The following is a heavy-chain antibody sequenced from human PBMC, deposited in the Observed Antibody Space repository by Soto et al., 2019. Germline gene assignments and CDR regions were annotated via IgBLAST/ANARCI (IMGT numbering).Heavy chain of an antibody. CDR3: ASVKLGSYDWFDP. CDR1: AFTFSNYW. Sequence: GGSLRLSCAASAFTFSNYWMHWVRQAPGKGLVWVARVNPDGSRTNYADSVKGRFTISRDNARTTLYLQMNSLRAEDTAVYYCASVKLGSYDWFDPWGQGTLVTVSS. V-gene: IGHV3-74*01. D-gene: IGHD3-16*01. J-gene: IGHJ5*02. CDR2: VNPDGSRT.